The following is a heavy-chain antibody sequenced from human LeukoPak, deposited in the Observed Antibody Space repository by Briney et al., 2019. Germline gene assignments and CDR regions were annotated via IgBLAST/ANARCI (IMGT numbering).Heavy chain of an antibody. J-gene: IGHJ4*02. V-gene: IGHV3-72*01. CDR1: GFTFTDHY. D-gene: IGHD6-19*01. Sequence: GGSLRLSCAASGFTFTDHYMDWVRQAPGKGLEWVSRIRNRANSYTTEYAASVKDRFTISRDDSQNSVYLHMNSLKSEDTAVYYCARGNIAVAGFDYWGQGTLVTVSS. CDR3: ARGNIAVAGFDY. CDR2: IRNRANSYTT.